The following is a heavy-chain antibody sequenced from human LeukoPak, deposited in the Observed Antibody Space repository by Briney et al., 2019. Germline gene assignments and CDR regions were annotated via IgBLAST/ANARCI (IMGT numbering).Heavy chain of an antibody. CDR3: ARAFERGNWNHGFDP. D-gene: IGHD1-20*01. V-gene: IGHV3-33*01. CDR2: IWYDGSNK. CDR1: GFTFSSCG. Sequence: PGGSLRLSCAASGFTFSSCGMHWVRQAPGKGLEWVAVIWYDGSNKYYADSVKGRFTISRDNSKNTLYLQMNSLRAEDTAVYYCARAFERGNWNHGFDPWGQGTLVTVSS. J-gene: IGHJ5*02.